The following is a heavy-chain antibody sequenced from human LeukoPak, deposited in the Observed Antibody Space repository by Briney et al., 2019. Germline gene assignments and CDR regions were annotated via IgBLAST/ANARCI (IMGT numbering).Heavy chain of an antibody. J-gene: IGHJ5*02. CDR2: IYYSGST. CDR3: ARGPNWFDP. CDR1: GGSISSYY. Sequence: SETLSLTCTVSGGSISSYYWSWIRQPPGKGLEWIGYIYYSGSTNYNPSLKSRVTISVDTSKNQFSLKLSSVTAADTAVYYCARGPNWFDPWGQGTLVTVSS. D-gene: IGHD1-26*01. V-gene: IGHV4-59*01.